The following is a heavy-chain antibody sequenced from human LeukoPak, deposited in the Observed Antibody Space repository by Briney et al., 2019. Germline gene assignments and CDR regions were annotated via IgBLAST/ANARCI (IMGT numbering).Heavy chain of an antibody. D-gene: IGHD5-18*01. V-gene: IGHV1-2*02. J-gene: IGHJ6*04. CDR2: INPNSGAK. Sequence: ASEKVYWKASGYTFNGYYMHWVRQAPGQGLEWIGWINPNSGAKNYAQQLQGRVPMTMATSISTAYMELIRMRSYDTAVYTSARGEDTAMTAVWGKGTTVTVSS. CDR1: GYTFNGYY. CDR3: ARGEDTAMTAV.